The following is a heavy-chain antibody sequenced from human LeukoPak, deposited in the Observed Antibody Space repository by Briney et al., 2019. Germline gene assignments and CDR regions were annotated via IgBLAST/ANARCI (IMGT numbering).Heavy chain of an antibody. D-gene: IGHD2-15*01. Sequence: HPGGSLRLSCAASGFTFSSYGMHWVRQAPGKGLEWVAFIRYDGSNKYYADSVKGRFTISRDNSKNTLYLQMNSLRAEDTAVYYCAREKKVVAATSYGAFDIWGQGTMVTVSS. V-gene: IGHV3-30*02. CDR2: IRYDGSNK. CDR1: GFTFSSYG. J-gene: IGHJ3*02. CDR3: AREKKVVAATSYGAFDI.